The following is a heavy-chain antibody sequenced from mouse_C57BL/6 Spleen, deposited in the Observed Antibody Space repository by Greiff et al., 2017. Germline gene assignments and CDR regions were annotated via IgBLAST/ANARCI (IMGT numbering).Heavy chain of an antibody. CDR3: ARNYGSSYVPLDY. V-gene: IGHV1-7*01. CDR2: INPSSGYT. CDR1: GYTFTSYW. D-gene: IGHD1-1*01. Sequence: VQLQQSGAELAKPGASVKLSCKASGYTFTSYWMHWVKQRPGQGLEWIGYINPSSGYTKYNQKFKDKATLTADKSSSTAYMQLSSLTYDDSAVYYCARNYGSSYVPLDYWGQGTTLTVSS. J-gene: IGHJ2*01.